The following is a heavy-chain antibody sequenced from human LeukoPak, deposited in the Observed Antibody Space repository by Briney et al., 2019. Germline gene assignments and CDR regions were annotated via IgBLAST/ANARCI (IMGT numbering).Heavy chain of an antibody. J-gene: IGHJ4*02. CDR3: TRGGIIILGVATVVDY. D-gene: IGHD3/OR15-3a*01. CDR1: GYTFTSYD. Sequence: ASVTVSCTASGYTFTSYDINWVRQTTGQGLEWMGWMNPGSGNTGYAQKFQGRVTMTRNTSINTVYMEVSGLRSEDTAVYYCTRGGIIILGVATVVDYWGQGTLVTVSS. CDR2: MNPGSGNT. V-gene: IGHV1-8*01.